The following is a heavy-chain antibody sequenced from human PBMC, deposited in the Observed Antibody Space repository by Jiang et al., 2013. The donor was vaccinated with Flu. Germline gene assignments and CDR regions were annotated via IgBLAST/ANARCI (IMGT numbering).Heavy chain of an antibody. Sequence: KGSGYSFTSYWIGWVRQMPGKGLEWMGIIYPGDSDTRYSPSFQGQVTISADKSISTAYLQWSSLKASDTAMYYCARPIPMTTVTNDAFDIWGQGTMVTVSS. CDR2: IYPGDSDT. D-gene: IGHD4-17*01. CDR3: ARPIPMTTVTNDAFDI. V-gene: IGHV5-51*01. J-gene: IGHJ3*02. CDR1: GYSFTSYW.